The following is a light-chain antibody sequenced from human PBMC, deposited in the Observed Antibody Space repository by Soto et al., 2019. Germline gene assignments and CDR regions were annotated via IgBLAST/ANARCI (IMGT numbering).Light chain of an antibody. Sequence: EIVLTQSPATLSLSPGDTATLSCRASQSVSDYIGWYQQKPGQAPRLLIYADSNRATGIPARFSGSGSGTDFTLTISSLEPEDFSVYYCQQRYNWPITFGQGTRLEIK. J-gene: IGKJ5*01. CDR1: QSVSDY. CDR2: ADS. V-gene: IGKV3-11*01. CDR3: QQRYNWPIT.